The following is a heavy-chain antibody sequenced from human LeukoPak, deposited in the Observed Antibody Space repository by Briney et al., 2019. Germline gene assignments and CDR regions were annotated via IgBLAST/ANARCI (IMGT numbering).Heavy chain of an antibody. CDR2: IYYRGST. J-gene: IGHJ4*02. D-gene: IGHD3-22*01. V-gene: IGHV4-59*01. Sequence: SETLSLTCAVYGGSFSGYYWSWIRQPPGKGLEWIGYIYYRGSTNYNPSLKSRVTISVDTSKNQFSLKLSSVTAADTAVYYCARLSGYSSGHYYSDYWGQGALVTVSS. CDR1: GGSFSGYY. CDR3: ARLSGYSSGHYYSDY.